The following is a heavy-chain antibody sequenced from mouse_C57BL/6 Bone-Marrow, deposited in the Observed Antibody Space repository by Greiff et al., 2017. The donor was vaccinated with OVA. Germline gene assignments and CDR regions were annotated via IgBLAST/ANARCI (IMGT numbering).Heavy chain of an antibody. Sequence: EVHLVESGPGLVKPSQSLSLTCSVTGYSITSGYYWNWIRQFPGNKLEWMGYISYDGSNNYNPSLKNRISITRDTSKNQFFLKLNSVTTEDTATYYCARERDTTVVAPYYFDYWGQGTTLTVSS. CDR1: GYSITSGYY. D-gene: IGHD1-1*01. J-gene: IGHJ2*01. V-gene: IGHV3-6*01. CDR2: ISYDGSN. CDR3: ARERDTTVVAPYYFDY.